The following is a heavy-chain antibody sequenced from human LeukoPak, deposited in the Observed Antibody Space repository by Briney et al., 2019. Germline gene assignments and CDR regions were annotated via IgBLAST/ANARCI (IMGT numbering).Heavy chain of an antibody. CDR3: ARVPSIAARPGYYYYYMDV. Sequence: PSETLSLTCAVYGGSFSGYYWSWIRQPPGKGLEWIGEINHSGSTNYNPSLKSRVTISVDTSKNQFSLKLSSVTAADTAVYYCARVPSIAARPGYYYYYMDVWGKGTTVTVSS. D-gene: IGHD6-6*01. V-gene: IGHV4-34*01. CDR1: GGSFSGYY. CDR2: INHSGST. J-gene: IGHJ6*03.